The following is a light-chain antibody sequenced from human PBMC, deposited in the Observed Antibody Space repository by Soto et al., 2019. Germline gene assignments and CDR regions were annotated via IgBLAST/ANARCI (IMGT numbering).Light chain of an antibody. CDR1: QGISSY. V-gene: IGKV1-9*01. J-gene: IGKJ3*01. CDR2: AAS. CDR3: QHLNSYPLT. Sequence: DIQLTQSPSFLSASVGDRVTITCRASQGISSYLAWYQQKPGKAPKLLIYAASTLQSGVPARFSGSGSGTEFTLTISSLQPEDFAMYYCQHLNSYPLTFGPGTKVDIK.